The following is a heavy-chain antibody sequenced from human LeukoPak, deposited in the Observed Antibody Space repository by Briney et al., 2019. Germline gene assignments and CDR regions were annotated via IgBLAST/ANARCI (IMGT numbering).Heavy chain of an antibody. CDR1: GGPISSGGYS. CDR3: ARGYCSSTSCYPTDY. V-gene: IGHV4-30-2*01. Sequence: SQTLSLTCAVSGGPISSGGYSWSWIRQPPGKGLEWIGYIYHSGSTYHNPSLKSQVTISVDRSKNQFSLKLSSVTAADTAVYYCARGYCSSTSCYPTDYWGQGTLVTVSS. J-gene: IGHJ4*02. D-gene: IGHD2-2*01. CDR2: IYHSGST.